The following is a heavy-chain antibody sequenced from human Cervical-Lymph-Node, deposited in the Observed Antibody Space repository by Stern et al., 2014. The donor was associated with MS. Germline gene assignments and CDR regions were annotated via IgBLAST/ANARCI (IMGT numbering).Heavy chain of an antibody. CDR2: IYWDDDK. CDR1: GFSLTTSGVA. Sequence: QITLKESGPTLVKPTQTLTLTCTFSGFSLTTSGVAVGWIRQPPGKALEWLAPIYWDDDKRYSPSLKSRLTLTTGTSKNQVVLTMTNMDPVDTATYYCAHRLGRLVGQDAFDIWGQGTMVTVSS. J-gene: IGHJ3*02. D-gene: IGHD1-26*01. CDR3: AHRLGRLVGQDAFDI. V-gene: IGHV2-5*02.